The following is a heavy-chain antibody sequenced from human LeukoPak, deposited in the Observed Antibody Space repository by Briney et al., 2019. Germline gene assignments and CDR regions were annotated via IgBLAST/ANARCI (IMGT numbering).Heavy chain of an antibody. CDR2: ISAYNGNT. V-gene: IGHV1-18*01. CDR1: GYTFTSYG. J-gene: IGHJ4*02. D-gene: IGHD3-9*01. CDR3: ARVADWLLHFDY. Sequence: ASVKVSCKASGYTFTSYGISWVRQAPGQGLEWMGWISAYNGNTNYAQKLQGRVTMTTDTSTSTACMELRSLRSDDTAVYYCARVADWLLHFDYWGQGTLVTVSS.